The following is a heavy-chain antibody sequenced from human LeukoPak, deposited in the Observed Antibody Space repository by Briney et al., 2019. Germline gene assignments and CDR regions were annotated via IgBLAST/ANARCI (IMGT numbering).Heavy chain of an antibody. CDR3: AGGAYGSGSYAKWFDP. Sequence: PSETLSLTCTVSGGSISSSTYYWGWIRQPPGKGLEWIGNIYYSGSTYYNPSLKSRVTISVERSKNQVSLMLNSVTAADTAVYYCAGGAYGSGSYAKWFDPWGQGTLVIVSS. D-gene: IGHD3-10*01. V-gene: IGHV4-39*07. CDR2: IYYSGST. CDR1: GGSISSSTYY. J-gene: IGHJ5*02.